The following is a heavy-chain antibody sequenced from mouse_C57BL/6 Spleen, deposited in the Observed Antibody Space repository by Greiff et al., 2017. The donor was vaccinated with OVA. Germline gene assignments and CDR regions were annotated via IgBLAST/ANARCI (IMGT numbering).Heavy chain of an antibody. Sequence: VQLQQPGAELVKPGASVKLSCKASGYTFTSYWMQWVKQRPGQGLEWIGEIDPSDSYTNYNQKFKGKATLTVDTSSSTAYMQLSSLTSEDSAVYYCARDTTVVADYWGQGTTLTVSS. J-gene: IGHJ2*01. CDR2: IDPSDSYT. D-gene: IGHD1-1*01. V-gene: IGHV1-50*01. CDR1: GYTFTSYW. CDR3: ARDTTVVADY.